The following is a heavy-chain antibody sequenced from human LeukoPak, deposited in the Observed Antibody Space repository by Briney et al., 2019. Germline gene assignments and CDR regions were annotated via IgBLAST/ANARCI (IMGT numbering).Heavy chain of an antibody. D-gene: IGHD3-22*01. CDR3: AKRIFVTYYYDSSGYYPLDY. Sequence: GGSLRLSCAASGFTFSSYAMSWVRQAPGKGLEWVSAISGSGGSTYDADSVKGRFTISRDNSKNTLYLQMNSLRAEDTAVYYCAKRIFVTYYYDSSGYYPLDYWGQGTLVTVSS. J-gene: IGHJ4*02. CDR2: ISGSGGST. CDR1: GFTFSSYA. V-gene: IGHV3-23*01.